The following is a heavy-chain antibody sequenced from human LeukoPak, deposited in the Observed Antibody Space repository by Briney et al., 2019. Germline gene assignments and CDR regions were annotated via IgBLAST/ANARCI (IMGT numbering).Heavy chain of an antibody. CDR1: GFTFSGYA. CDR2: ISSSSSYI. CDR3: ARPYGSGSFDY. J-gene: IGHJ4*02. D-gene: IGHD3-10*01. V-gene: IGHV3-21*01. Sequence: GGSLRLSCAASGFTFSGYAMSWVRQAPGKGLEWVSSISSSSSYIYYADSVKGRFTISRDNAKNSLYLQMNSLRAEDTAVYYCARPYGSGSFDYWGQGTLVTVSS.